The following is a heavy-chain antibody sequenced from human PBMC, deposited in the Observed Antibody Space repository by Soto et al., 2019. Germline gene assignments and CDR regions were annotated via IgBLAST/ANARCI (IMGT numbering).Heavy chain of an antibody. D-gene: IGHD2-15*01. V-gene: IGHV1-69*02. CDR1: GGTFSSYT. J-gene: IGHJ4*02. CDR2: IIPILGIA. CDR3: ARLSPQSMVVVAATPEAY. Sequence: VQLVQSGAEVKKPGSSVKVSCKASGGTFSSYTISWVRQAPGQGLEWMGRIIPILGIANYAQKFQGRVTITADKSTRTADMELSSLRSEATAVYYCARLSPQSMVVVAATPEAYWGQGTLVTVSS.